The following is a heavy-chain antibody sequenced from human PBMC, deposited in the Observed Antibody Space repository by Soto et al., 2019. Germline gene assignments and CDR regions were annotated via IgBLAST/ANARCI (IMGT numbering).Heavy chain of an antibody. J-gene: IGHJ4*02. Sequence: SETLSLTCTVSGGSIGGSAYHWGWIRQPPGSGLEWIGSIDYSGRVYYSESLLGRVTILVDTSTNRFSLSLDSVTAAETAVYYCAIKPRIEVAGPDYWGQGSLVTVSS. CDR2: IDYSGRV. CDR1: GGSIGGSAYH. D-gene: IGHD6-19*01. CDR3: AIKPRIEVAGPDY. V-gene: IGHV4-39*02.